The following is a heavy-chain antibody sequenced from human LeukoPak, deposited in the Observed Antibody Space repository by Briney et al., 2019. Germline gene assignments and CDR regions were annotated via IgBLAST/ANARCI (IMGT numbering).Heavy chain of an antibody. D-gene: IGHD2-15*01. J-gene: IGHJ4*02. CDR2: IYPGDSDT. V-gene: IGHV5-51*01. Sequence: GESLKISCKGSGYSFANYWIGWVRQMPGKGLEWMGIIYPGDSDTRYSPSFQGQVTISADKSISTAYLQWSSLKASDTAMYYCARGISVVTATAPFDYWGQGTLVTVSS. CDR3: ARGISVVTATAPFDY. CDR1: GYSFANYW.